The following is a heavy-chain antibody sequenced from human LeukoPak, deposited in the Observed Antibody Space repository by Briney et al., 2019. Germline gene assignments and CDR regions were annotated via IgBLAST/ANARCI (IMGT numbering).Heavy chain of an antibody. CDR3: ARSSPPSVFSDRGQSKYGMDV. Sequence: SETLSLTCAVYGGSFSGYYWSWIRQPPGKGLEWIGEINHSGSTNYNPSLKSRVTISVDTSKNQFSLKLSSVTAADTAVYYCARSSPPSVFSDRGQSKYGMDVWGQGTTVTVSS. CDR1: GGSFSGYY. D-gene: IGHD5/OR15-5a*01. J-gene: IGHJ6*02. V-gene: IGHV4-34*01. CDR2: INHSGST.